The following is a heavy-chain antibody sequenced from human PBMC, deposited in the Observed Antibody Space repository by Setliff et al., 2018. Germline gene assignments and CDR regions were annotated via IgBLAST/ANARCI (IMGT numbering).Heavy chain of an antibody. J-gene: IGHJ4*02. Sequence: SETLSLTCTDSGGSISSSSYYWGWIRQPPGKGLEWIGSIYYSGSTYYNPSLKSRVTISVDTSKNQFSLKLSSVTAADTAVYYCASVVEDYYDSSGYFLPSYYFDYWGQGTLVTVSS. CDR1: GGSISSSSYY. V-gene: IGHV4-39*07. D-gene: IGHD3-22*01. CDR3: ASVVEDYYDSSGYFLPSYYFDY. CDR2: IYYSGST.